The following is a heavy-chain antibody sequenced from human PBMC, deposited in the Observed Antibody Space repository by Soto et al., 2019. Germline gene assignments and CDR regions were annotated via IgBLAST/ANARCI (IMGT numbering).Heavy chain of an antibody. D-gene: IGHD3-10*01. Sequence: PSETLSLTCTVSGGSISSGDYYWSWIRQPPGKGLEWIGYIYYSGSTYYNPSLKSRVTISVDTSKNQFSLKLSSVTAADTAVYYCARPITMVRGVSYYFDYWGQGTLVT. CDR3: ARPITMVRGVSYYFDY. CDR1: GGSISSGDYY. V-gene: IGHV4-30-4*01. CDR2: IYYSGST. J-gene: IGHJ4*02.